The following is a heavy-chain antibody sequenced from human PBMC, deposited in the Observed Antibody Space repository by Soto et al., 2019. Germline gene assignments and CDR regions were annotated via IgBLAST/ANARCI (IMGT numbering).Heavy chain of an antibody. CDR3: ARIHFGDEPSYYYYGMDV. V-gene: IGHV4-30-4*01. D-gene: IGHD4-17*01. CDR1: GGSFSSGDYY. J-gene: IGHJ6*02. Sequence: QVQLQESGPGVVKPSQTLSLTCTVSGGSFSSGDYYWSWVRQPPWKGLDCIGYIYYTGSTFNNTFLKSRVSISIDTSKTQFSLKLSSVTAADTAVYYCARIHFGDEPSYYYYGMDVWGQGTTVTVYS. CDR2: IYYTGST.